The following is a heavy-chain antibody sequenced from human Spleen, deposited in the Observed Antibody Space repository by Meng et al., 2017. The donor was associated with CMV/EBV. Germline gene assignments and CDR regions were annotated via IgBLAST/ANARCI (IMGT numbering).Heavy chain of an antibody. CDR1: GFTFSSYE. J-gene: IGHJ2*01. V-gene: IGHV3-48*03. D-gene: IGHD5-18*01. Sequence: GGSLRLSCAASGFTFSSYEMNWVRQAPGKGLEWVSYTSSSSSTIYYADSVKGRFTISRDNAKNSLYLQMNSLRAEDTAVYYCARCPYSYGDWYFDLWGRGTLVTVSS. CDR2: TSSSSSTI. CDR3: ARCPYSYGDWYFDL.